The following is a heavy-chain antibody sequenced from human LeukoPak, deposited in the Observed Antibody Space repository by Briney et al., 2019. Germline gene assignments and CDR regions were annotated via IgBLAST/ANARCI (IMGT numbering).Heavy chain of an antibody. V-gene: IGHV1-46*01. CDR1: GYTFTIYY. CDR2: INPSGSST. CDR3: ARGYCYNSNCYGNFDF. D-gene: IGHD2-2*01. J-gene: IGHJ4*02. Sequence: ASVNVSCKASGYTFTIYYMHWVRQAPGQGLEWMGLINPSGSSTSNTQKFQGRVTMTRDTSTSTVYMELSSLRSEDTAVYYCARGYCYNSNCYGNFDFWGQGTLVTVSS.